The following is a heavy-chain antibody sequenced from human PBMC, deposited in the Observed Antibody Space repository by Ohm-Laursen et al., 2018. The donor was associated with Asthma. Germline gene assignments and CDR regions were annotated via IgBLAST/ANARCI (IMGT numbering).Heavy chain of an antibody. D-gene: IGHD2-21*02. J-gene: IGHJ3*02. CDR2: ISSSSSTT. CDR1: GFTFSSYS. Sequence: SLRLSCAASGFTFSSYSMNWVRQAPGKGLEWVSYISSSSSTTYYADSVKGRFTISRDNSKNTLYLQMSSLRAEDTAVYYCVLAYCGGDCYASDAFDIWGQGTMVTVSS. CDR3: VLAYCGGDCYASDAFDI. V-gene: IGHV3-48*01.